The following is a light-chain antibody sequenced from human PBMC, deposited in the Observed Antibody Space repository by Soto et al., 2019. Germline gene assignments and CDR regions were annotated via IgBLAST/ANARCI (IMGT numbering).Light chain of an antibody. CDR1: QVMSSW. CDR2: AAS. Sequence: DIPMTQSPSSVSAAVLDIFTITFLASQVMSSWLAWYQQKPEKAPKLLIFAASTLQSGVPSRFSGSGSRTDFTLTITSLQPEDIGTYYCQQTDTLPSTFGQGTRLEIK. V-gene: IGKV1D-12*01. J-gene: IGKJ5*01. CDR3: QQTDTLPST.